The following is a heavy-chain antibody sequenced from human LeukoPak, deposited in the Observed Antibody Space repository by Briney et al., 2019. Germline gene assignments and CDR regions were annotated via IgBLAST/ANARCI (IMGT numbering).Heavy chain of an antibody. V-gene: IGHV3-30-3*01. J-gene: IGHJ5*02. CDR1: GFTFGSYA. Sequence: GGSLRLSCAASGFTFGSYAMHWVRQAPGKGREWVAVISYDGSNKYYADSVKGRFTISGDNSKNTLYLQMNSLRAEDTAVYYCGSPVVPAATRFDPWGQGTLVTVSS. D-gene: IGHD2-2*01. CDR2: ISYDGSNK. CDR3: GSPVVPAATRFDP.